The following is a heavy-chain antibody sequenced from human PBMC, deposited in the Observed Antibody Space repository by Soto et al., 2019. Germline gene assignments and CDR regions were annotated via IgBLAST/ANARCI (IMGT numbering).Heavy chain of an antibody. CDR3: AKDSVTGSGSFVHDAFDI. D-gene: IGHD1-26*01. V-gene: IGHV3-30*18. CDR1: GFTFSSYG. CDR2: ISYDGSNK. Sequence: LRLSCAASGFTFSSYGMHWVRQAPGKGLEWVAVISYDGSNKYYADSVKGRFTISRDNSKNTLYLQMNSLRAEDTAVYYCAKDSVTGSGSFVHDAFDIWGQGTMVTVSS. J-gene: IGHJ3*02.